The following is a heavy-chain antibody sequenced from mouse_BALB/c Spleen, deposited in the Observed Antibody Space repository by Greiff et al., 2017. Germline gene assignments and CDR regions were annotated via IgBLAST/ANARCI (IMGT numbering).Heavy chain of an antibody. CDR3: AREGEFDY. J-gene: IGHJ2*01. CDR1: GYAFSSSW. Sequence: VKLMESGPELVKPGASVKISCKASGYAFSSSWMNWVKQRPGQGLEWIGRIYPGDGDTNYNGKFKGKATLTADKSSSTAYMQLSSLTSVDSAVYFCAREGEFDYWGQGTTLTVSS. V-gene: IGHV1-82*01. CDR2: IYPGDGDT.